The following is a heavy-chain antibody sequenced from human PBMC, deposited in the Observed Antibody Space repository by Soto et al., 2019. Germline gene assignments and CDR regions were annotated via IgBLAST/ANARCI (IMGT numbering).Heavy chain of an antibody. CDR1: GATFSSYA. Sequence: SVKVSCKSSGATFSSYAISCVRQAPGQGVEWMGGIIPIFGTANYAQKFQGRVTITADESTSTAYMELSSLRSEDTAVYYCARHGGSPTRVGAFDIWGHGTMVTVSS. D-gene: IGHD1-26*01. CDR3: ARHGGSPTRVGAFDI. J-gene: IGHJ3*02. V-gene: IGHV1-69*13. CDR2: IIPIFGTA.